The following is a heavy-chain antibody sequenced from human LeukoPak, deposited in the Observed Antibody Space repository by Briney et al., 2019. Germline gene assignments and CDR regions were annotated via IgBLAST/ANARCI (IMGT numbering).Heavy chain of an antibody. CDR3: AKDQGQVYGYLEY. CDR2: ISYDGSNK. D-gene: IGHD1-14*01. J-gene: IGHJ4*02. Sequence: GRSLRLSCAASGFTFSSYAMHWVRQAPGKGLEWVAVISYDGSNKYYAESVKGRFTISRDNSKSTLFVQMNSLRAEDTAVYYCAKDQGQVYGYLEYWGQGTLVTVSS. CDR1: GFTFSSYA. V-gene: IGHV3-30-3*01.